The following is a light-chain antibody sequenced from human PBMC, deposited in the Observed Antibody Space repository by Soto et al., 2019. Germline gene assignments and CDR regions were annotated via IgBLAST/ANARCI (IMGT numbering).Light chain of an antibody. J-gene: IGKJ3*01. Sequence: EILMTQSPATLSVSPGERATLSCRASQSLSRNLAWYQQKPGQAPRLLIYGASTRASGVPARFSGSGSGTEFTVSVSSLQSDDFALYFCLHYCDWPPSFTFGRGPKVDL. CDR2: GAS. CDR1: QSLSRN. CDR3: LHYCDWPPSFT. V-gene: IGKV3-15*01.